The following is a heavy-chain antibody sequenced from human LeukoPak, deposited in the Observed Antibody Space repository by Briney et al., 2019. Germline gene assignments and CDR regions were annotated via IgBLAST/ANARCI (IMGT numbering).Heavy chain of an antibody. V-gene: IGHV4-39*01. J-gene: IGHJ4*02. CDR1: GGSISGGKDF. Sequence: PSETLSLTCAVSGGSISGGKDFWGWIRQSPGKGLEWIGSIYYTGSTYYNPSLTSRVTISVDTSKSEFSLMVHSATAADTAMYYCARRGITYSTSFFDSWGQGTLVTVAS. CDR3: ARRGITYSTSFFDS. CDR2: IYYTGST. D-gene: IGHD6-13*01.